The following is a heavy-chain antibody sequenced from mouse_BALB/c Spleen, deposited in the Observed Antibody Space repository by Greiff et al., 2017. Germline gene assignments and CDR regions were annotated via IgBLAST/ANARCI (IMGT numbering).Heavy chain of an antibody. J-gene: IGHJ2*01. Sequence: QVQLQQSGAELAKPGASVKMSCKASGYTFTSYWMHWVKQRPGQGLEWIGYINPSTGYTEYNQKFKDKATLTADKSSSTAYMQLSSLTSEDSAVYYCARGVRQDYFDYWGQGTTLTVSS. V-gene: IGHV1-7*01. CDR3: ARGVRQDYFDY. D-gene: IGHD2-14*01. CDR1: GYTFTSYW. CDR2: INPSTGYT.